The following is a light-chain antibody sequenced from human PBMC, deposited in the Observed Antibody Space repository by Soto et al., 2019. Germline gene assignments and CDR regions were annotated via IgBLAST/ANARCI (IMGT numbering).Light chain of an antibody. CDR2: DVN. V-gene: IGLV2-14*03. J-gene: IGLJ2*01. CDR3: NSYTSSSTVI. Sequence: QSALTQPASVSGSLGQSITISCTGTSSDVGGYDYVSWYQQHPGKAPKLMIYDVNNRPSGVSNRFSGSKSGNTASLTISGLQADDEADYYCNSYTSSSTVIFGGGTKLTVL. CDR1: SSDVGGYDY.